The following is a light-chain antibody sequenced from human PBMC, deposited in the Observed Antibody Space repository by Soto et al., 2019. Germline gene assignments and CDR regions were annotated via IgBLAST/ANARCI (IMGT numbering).Light chain of an antibody. CDR2: AAS. Sequence: DIQLTQSPSFLSASVGDRVTITYRASQDISIYLSWYQQKPGKAPKLLIYAASTLQSWVPSRVRGSGAGAEFTLTISSLQHEDFAPYYCQQLNSYPGVTFGPGTKVDIK. V-gene: IGKV1-9*01. J-gene: IGKJ3*01. CDR1: QDISIY. CDR3: QQLNSYPGVT.